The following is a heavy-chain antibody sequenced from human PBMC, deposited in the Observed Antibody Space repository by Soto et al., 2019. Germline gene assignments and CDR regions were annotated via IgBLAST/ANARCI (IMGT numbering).Heavy chain of an antibody. J-gene: IGHJ6*02. Sequence: PSETLSLTCTVYGGSISSGGYYWSWIRQHPGKGLEWIGYIYYSGSTYYNPSLKSRVTISVDTSKNQFSLKLSSVTAADTAVYYCARDKVGHRMDVWGQGTTVTVSS. CDR2: IYYSGST. CDR3: ARDKVGHRMDV. D-gene: IGHD1-26*01. CDR1: GGSISSGGYY. V-gene: IGHV4-31*03.